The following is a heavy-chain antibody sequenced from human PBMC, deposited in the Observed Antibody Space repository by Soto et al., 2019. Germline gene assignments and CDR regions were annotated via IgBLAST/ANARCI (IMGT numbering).Heavy chain of an antibody. CDR1: GFTFSTYG. Sequence: QVQLVESGGGVVLPGMSLRLSCAASGFTFSTYGMHWVRQAPGKGLEWVAVLWYDGSNGRNEYYADSVKGRFTISSDNSTNTLYLQMNSLRAEDTAIYYCARRMPSATTGGVDYWGQGALVTVSS. CDR3: ARRMPSATTGGVDY. CDR2: LWYDGSNGRNE. V-gene: IGHV3-33*01. D-gene: IGHD1-26*01. J-gene: IGHJ4*02.